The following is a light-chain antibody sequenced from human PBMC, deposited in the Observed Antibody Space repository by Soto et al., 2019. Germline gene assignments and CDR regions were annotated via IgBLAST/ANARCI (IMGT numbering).Light chain of an antibody. CDR2: EVT. CDR1: SSDVGSYDL. V-gene: IGLV2-14*02. Sequence: QSALTQPASVSGSPGQSITISCTGTSSDVGSYDLVSWYQHHPGTAPKLILYEVTKRPSGVSNRFSGSKSGASASLAISGLRSEDEADYYCAVRDDRLSGNWDWVFGGGTKLTVL. J-gene: IGLJ3*02. CDR3: AVRDDRLSGNWDWV.